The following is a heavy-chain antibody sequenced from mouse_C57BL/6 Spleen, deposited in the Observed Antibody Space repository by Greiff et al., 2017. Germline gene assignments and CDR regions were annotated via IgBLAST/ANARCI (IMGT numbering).Heavy chain of an antibody. J-gene: IGHJ2*01. V-gene: IGHV1-80*01. CDR3: SRGPYYGSSDYFDY. CDR2: IYPGDGDT. D-gene: IGHD1-1*01. Sequence: QVQLKESGAELVKPGASVKISCKASGYAFSSYWMNWVKQRPGKGLEWIGQIYPGDGDTNYNGKFKGKATLTADKSSSTAYMQLSSLTSEDSAVYFWSRGPYYGSSDYFDYWGQGTTLTVSS. CDR1: GYAFSSYW.